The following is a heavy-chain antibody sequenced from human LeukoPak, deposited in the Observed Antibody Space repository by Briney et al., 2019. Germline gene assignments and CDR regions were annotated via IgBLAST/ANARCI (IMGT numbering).Heavy chain of an antibody. D-gene: IGHD2-15*01. Sequence: GVPLRLSCAASGFTFSSYNMKWLRQAPEKGREWVSSISSSSSYIYYADSVQGRFTISRDNAKNSLYLQMNSLRGEDTAVYYCARKVPADSVDYWGQGTLVTVSS. J-gene: IGHJ4*02. V-gene: IGHV3-21*01. CDR2: ISSSSSYI. CDR1: GFTFSSYN. CDR3: ARKVPADSVDY.